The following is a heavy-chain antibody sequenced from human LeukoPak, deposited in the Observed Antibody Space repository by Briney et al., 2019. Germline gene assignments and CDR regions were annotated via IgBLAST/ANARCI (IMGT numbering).Heavy chain of an antibody. CDR1: GFTFSTYS. CDR3: ARKDYGGNAFSY. CDR2: ISSSSTYI. Sequence: PGGSLRLSCAASGFTFSTYSMNWVRQAPGKGLEWVSFISSSSTYIYYADSVRGRFTISRDNAKNSLYLQMNSLRAKDTAVYYCARKDYGGNAFSYWGQGTLVTVSS. D-gene: IGHD4-23*01. J-gene: IGHJ4*02. V-gene: IGHV3-21*01.